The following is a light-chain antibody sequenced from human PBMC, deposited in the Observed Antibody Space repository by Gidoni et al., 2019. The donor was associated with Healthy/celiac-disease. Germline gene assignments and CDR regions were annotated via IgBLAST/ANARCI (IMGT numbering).Light chain of an antibody. J-gene: IGKJ4*01. CDR3: QQSYSTSLT. V-gene: IGKV1-39*01. CDR2: AAS. CDR1: QSISSY. Sequence: DIQMTQSPSSLSASVGDRVTITCRASQSISSYLNWYQQKPGKAPKLLIYAASSLQSGVPSRFSGSGYGTDFTLTISSLQTEDFATDYCQQSYSTSLTFGGXTKVEIK.